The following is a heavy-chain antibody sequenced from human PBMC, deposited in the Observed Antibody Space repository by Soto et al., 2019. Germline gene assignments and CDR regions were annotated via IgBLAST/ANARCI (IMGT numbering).Heavy chain of an antibody. J-gene: IGHJ3*02. Sequence: GGSLRLSCAASGFTFSSYEMNWVRRAPGKGLEWVSYISSSGSTIYYADSVKGRFTISRDNAKNSLYLQMDSLRAEDTAVYYCARDDSSGYYYLSGAFDIWGQGTMVTVSS. CDR2: ISSSGSTI. CDR1: GFTFSSYE. D-gene: IGHD3-22*01. CDR3: ARDDSSGYYYLSGAFDI. V-gene: IGHV3-48*03.